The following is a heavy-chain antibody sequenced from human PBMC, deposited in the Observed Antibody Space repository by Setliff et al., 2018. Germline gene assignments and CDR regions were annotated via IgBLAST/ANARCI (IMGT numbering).Heavy chain of an antibody. D-gene: IGHD5-12*01. CDR2: IIHSGST. CDR3: ARGPPGYNPYHWFDP. CDR1: GGSFSGYY. Sequence: SETLSLTCAVYGGSFSGYYWSWIRQPPGKRLEWIGEIIHSGSTNYNPSLKRRVTISMDTSKNQFSLKVSSVTAADMAVYYCARGPPGYNPYHWFDPWGQGTLVTVSS. J-gene: IGHJ5*02. V-gene: IGHV4-34*01.